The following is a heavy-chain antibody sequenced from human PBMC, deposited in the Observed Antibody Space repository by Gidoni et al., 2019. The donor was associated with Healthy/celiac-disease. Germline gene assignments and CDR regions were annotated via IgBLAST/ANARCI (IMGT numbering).Heavy chain of an antibody. CDR2: IYYSGST. J-gene: IGHJ6*02. CDR3: AREDYGGNAYYYYGMDV. Sequence: QLQLQESGPGLVKPSETLSLTCTVSGGSISSSSYYWGWIRQPPGKGLEWIGSIYYSGSTYYNPSLKSRVTISVDTSKNQFSLKLSSVTAADTAVYYCAREDYGGNAYYYYGMDVWGQGTTVTVSS. D-gene: IGHD4-17*01. V-gene: IGHV4-39*02. CDR1: GGSISSSSYY.